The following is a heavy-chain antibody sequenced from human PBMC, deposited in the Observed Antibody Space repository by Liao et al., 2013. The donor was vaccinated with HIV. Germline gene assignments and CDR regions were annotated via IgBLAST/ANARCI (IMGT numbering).Heavy chain of an antibody. V-gene: IGHV4-39*07. CDR2: VYYSGST. CDR1: GDSISTGTYY. J-gene: IGHJ4*02. D-gene: IGHD2-2*01. Sequence: QLQLQESGPGLVKPSETLSLTCTVSGDSISTGTYYWGWIRQPPGKGLEWIGSVYYSGSTYFNPSLKSRVTMSVDTSNNHFSLNLRSVTAADTAVYYCARLVVVPAAVFDYWGRGSLVTVSS. CDR3: ARLVVVPAAVFDY.